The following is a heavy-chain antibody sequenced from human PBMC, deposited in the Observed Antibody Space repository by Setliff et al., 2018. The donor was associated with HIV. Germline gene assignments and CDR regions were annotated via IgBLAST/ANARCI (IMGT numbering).Heavy chain of an antibody. V-gene: IGHV1-46*01. CDR2: IDPNGGST. Sequence: GASVKVSCKAFGYSFTSYFLHWVRQASGQGLEWLGIIDPNGGSTNNAQKLQGRLTVTTDTSTSTLYMELSNLRSDDTAVYYCARAGGGATDQAFDIWGQGTMVTVSS. J-gene: IGHJ3*02. D-gene: IGHD2-2*01. CDR3: ARAGGGATDQAFDI. CDR1: GYSFTSYF.